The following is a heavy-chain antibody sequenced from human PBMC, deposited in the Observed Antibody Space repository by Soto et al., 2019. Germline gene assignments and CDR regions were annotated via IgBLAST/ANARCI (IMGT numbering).Heavy chain of an antibody. D-gene: IGHD3-3*01. CDR2: IIPIFGTA. J-gene: IGHJ5*02. CDR1: GGAFSSYA. V-gene: IGHV1-69*13. Sequence: SVKVSCKASGGAFSSYAISWVLQAPGQGLEWMGGIIPIFGTANYAQKFQGRVTITADESTSTAYMELSSLRSEDTAVYYCARAPYYDFWSGYYSWFDPWGQGALVTVSS. CDR3: ARAPYYDFWSGYYSWFDP.